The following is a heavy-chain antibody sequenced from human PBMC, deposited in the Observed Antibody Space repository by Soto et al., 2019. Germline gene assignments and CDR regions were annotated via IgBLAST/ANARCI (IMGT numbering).Heavy chain of an antibody. CDR1: GGTFSNYS. D-gene: IGHD5-12*01. Sequence: QVQLVQSGAEVKKPGSSVKVSCKASGGTFSNYSINWVRQAPGQGLQWMGGIIPIFGTPDYAQTFRGRVTITADEYTTKAYLALSSLGSEDTAVYYCARAMVVATPSDGCPYCGLDVWGQGTTVTVSS. V-gene: IGHV1-69*01. J-gene: IGHJ6*02. CDR3: ARAMVVATPSDGCPYCGLDV. CDR2: IIPIFGTP.